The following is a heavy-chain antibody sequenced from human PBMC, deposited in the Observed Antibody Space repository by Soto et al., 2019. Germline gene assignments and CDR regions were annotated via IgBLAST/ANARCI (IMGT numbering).Heavy chain of an antibody. CDR3: AKDREGYSYGLFDY. D-gene: IGHD5-18*01. CDR1: GFTFSSYA. J-gene: IGHJ4*02. CDR2: ISGGGGHT. Sequence: PGGSLRLSCAASGFTFSSYAMSWVRQAPGKGLEWVSGISGGGGHTYYADSVKGRFTISRDNSKNTLYLQMNSLRAEDTAVYYCAKDREGYSYGLFDYWGQGTLVTVSS. V-gene: IGHV3-23*01.